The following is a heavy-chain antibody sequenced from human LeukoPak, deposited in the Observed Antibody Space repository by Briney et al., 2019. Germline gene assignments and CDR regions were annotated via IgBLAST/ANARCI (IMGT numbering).Heavy chain of an antibody. CDR2: ISGSGGST. CDR1: GFTFDDYG. D-gene: IGHD2-21*02. J-gene: IGHJ6*03. CDR3: AKDYCGGDCYSSLWDYYYYMDV. Sequence: GGSLRLSCAASGFTFDDYGMSWVRQAPGKGLEWVSAISGSGGSTYYADSVKGRFTISRDNSKNTLYLQMNSLRAEDTAVYYCAKDYCGGDCYSSLWDYYYYMDVWGKGTTVTVSS. V-gene: IGHV3-23*01.